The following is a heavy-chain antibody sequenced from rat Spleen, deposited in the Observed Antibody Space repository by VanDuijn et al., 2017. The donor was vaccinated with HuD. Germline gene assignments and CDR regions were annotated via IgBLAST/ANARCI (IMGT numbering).Heavy chain of an antibody. J-gene: IGHJ2*01. Sequence: EVQLVESDGGLVQPGRSLKLSCAASGFTFSDYYMAWVHQAPTKGLEWVATISFDGTSTYYRDSVKGRFTISRDNAKTTLYLQMDSLRSEDTATYYCAKRYDFDYWGQGVMVTVSS. CDR1: GFTFSDYY. D-gene: IGHD1-11*01. CDR2: ISFDGTST. V-gene: IGHV5-29*01. CDR3: AKRYDFDY.